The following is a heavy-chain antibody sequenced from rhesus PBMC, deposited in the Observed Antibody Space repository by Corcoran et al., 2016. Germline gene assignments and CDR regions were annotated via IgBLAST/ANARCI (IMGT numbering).Heavy chain of an antibody. J-gene: IGHJ4*01. CDR3: ARYNWNYGYFDY. Sequence: QVTLKESGPALVKPTQTLTLTCTFSGFSLTTSGMGVCWIRQPPGKALEWLALIYWDDDKRYSTSLKSRLTISKDTSKNQVVLTMTNMDPVDTATYYCARYNWNYGYFDYWGQGVLVTVSS. D-gene: IGHD1-26*01. V-gene: IGHV2-174*01. CDR1: GFSLTTSGMG. CDR2: IYWDDDK.